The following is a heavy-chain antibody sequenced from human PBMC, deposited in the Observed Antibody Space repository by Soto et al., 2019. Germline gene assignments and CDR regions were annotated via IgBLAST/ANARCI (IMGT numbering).Heavy chain of an antibody. J-gene: IGHJ5*01. V-gene: IGHV6-1*01. D-gene: IGHD2-8*01. Sequence: SQTLSLTCAISGDSVSTNSATWDWIRQSPSRGLEWLGRTYYRSKWDYDYAASVKGRININPDTSNNQVSLHLDSVTLDDTAVYYCARLMGNSWLDSWGQGTLVTVSS. CDR3: ARLMGNSWLDS. CDR1: GDSVSTNSAT. CDR2: TYYRSKWDY.